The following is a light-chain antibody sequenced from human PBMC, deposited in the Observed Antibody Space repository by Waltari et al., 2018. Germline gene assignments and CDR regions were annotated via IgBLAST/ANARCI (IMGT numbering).Light chain of an antibody. CDR3: QQYYTTPFT. CDR1: QSVLYNSNNKNY. V-gene: IGKV4-1*01. J-gene: IGKJ3*01. CDR2: WAS. Sequence: IVMTQSPDSVAVSLGERATINCKFSQSVLYNSNNKNYLAWYQQKPGQPPKLLIYWASTRESGVPDRFSGSGSGTDFTLTVSSLQAEDVAVYYCQQYYTTPFTFGPGTKVDI.